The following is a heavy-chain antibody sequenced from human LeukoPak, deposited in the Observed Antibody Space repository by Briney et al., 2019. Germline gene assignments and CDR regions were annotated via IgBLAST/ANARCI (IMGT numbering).Heavy chain of an antibody. V-gene: IGHV5-51*01. CDR3: AREGSYAASPTHDY. Sequence: HGESLKISCEVFGYNFTAYWLGWVRQMPGKGLEWMGIIYPGDSDTRYSPSFQGQVIISADKSINTAYLQWRSLKASDTAIYYCAREGSYAASPTHDYWGRGTRVTVSS. CDR2: IYPGDSDT. J-gene: IGHJ4*02. D-gene: IGHD3-16*01. CDR1: GYNFTAYW.